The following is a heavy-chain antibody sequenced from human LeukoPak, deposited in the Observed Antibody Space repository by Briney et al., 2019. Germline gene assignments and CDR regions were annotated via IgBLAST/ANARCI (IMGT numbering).Heavy chain of an antibody. CDR1: GFTFSSYG. Sequence: GGSLRLSCEASGFTFSSYGMHWVRQAPGKGLEWVAVIWYDGSKKYYEDSVKGRFTISRDNSKNTLYLQINSLRGEDTAIYYCARDLAARHFDYWGQGTLVTVSS. V-gene: IGHV3-33*01. CDR3: ARDLAARHFDY. CDR2: IWYDGSKK. J-gene: IGHJ4*02. D-gene: IGHD6-6*01.